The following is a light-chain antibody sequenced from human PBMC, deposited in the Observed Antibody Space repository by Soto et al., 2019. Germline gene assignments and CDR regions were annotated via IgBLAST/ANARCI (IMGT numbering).Light chain of an antibody. CDR1: QSVSSRY. CDR3: QQFGTSFPYT. CDR2: DAP. J-gene: IGKJ2*01. Sequence: EIVLTQSPGTLSLSPGERATLTCRASQSVSSRYLAWYQQKPGQAPRLLMYDAPSRATGIPDRFSGSGSGTDFTLTISRLEPEDFAVYYCQQFGTSFPYTFGQGTKLDIK. V-gene: IGKV3-20*01.